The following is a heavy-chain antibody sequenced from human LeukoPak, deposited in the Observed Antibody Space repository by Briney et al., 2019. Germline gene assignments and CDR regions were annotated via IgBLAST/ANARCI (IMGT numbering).Heavy chain of an antibody. CDR2: MNPNTGNT. J-gene: IGHJ5*01. Sequence: ASVKVSCKASGYTFSDHDVNWVRQAPGQGLEWMGWMNPNTGNTGYAQNLQGRVTMTRTNSITTAYMELSSLTSDDTAVYYCTRGGGGEYLDWFDFWGQGTLVIVSS. CDR1: GYTFSDHD. V-gene: IGHV1-8*01. D-gene: IGHD4-17*01. CDR3: TRGGGGEYLDWFDF.